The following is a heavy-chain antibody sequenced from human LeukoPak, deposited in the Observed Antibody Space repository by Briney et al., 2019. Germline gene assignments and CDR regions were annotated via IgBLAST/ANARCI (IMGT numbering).Heavy chain of an antibody. CDR2: ISWNSGSI. CDR3: ARDRRELSAYYYYYMDV. Sequence: GGSLRLSCAASGFTFDDYAMHWVRQAPGKGLEWVSGISWNSGSIGYADSVKGRFTISRDNAKNSLYLQMNSLRAEDTAVYYCARDRRELSAYYYYYMDVWGKGTTVTVSS. V-gene: IGHV3-9*01. D-gene: IGHD3-16*02. J-gene: IGHJ6*03. CDR1: GFTFDDYA.